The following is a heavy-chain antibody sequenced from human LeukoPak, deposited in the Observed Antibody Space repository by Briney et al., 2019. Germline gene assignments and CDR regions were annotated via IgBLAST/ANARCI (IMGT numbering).Heavy chain of an antibody. J-gene: IGHJ4*02. CDR3: ARGVAGTLDY. CDR1: GFTFSSSW. Sequence: GGSLRLSCAASGFTFSSSWMHWVRQVPGKGLAWVSRLNSDGSSINYADSVKGRFTISRDNAENTLYLQMNSLRVEDTAVYYCARGVAGTLDYWGQGTLVTVSS. D-gene: IGHD6-19*01. CDR2: LNSDGSSI. V-gene: IGHV3-74*01.